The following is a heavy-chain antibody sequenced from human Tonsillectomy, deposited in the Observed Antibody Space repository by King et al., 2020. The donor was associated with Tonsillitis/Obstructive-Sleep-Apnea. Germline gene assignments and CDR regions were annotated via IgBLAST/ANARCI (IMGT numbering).Heavy chain of an antibody. J-gene: IGHJ3*02. D-gene: IGHD1-1*01. CDR2: VYSDGST. CDR1: GFTVGSNY. V-gene: IGHV3-53*01. CDR3: ARDRTGTTSFHI. Sequence: GQLVQSGGGLIQPGGSLRLSCAASGFTVGSNYMSWVRQAPGKGLEWVSVVYSDGSTYYADSVKGRFTISRDNSKNTLYLQMNSLRAEDTAVYYCARDRTGTTSFHIWGQGTMVTVSS.